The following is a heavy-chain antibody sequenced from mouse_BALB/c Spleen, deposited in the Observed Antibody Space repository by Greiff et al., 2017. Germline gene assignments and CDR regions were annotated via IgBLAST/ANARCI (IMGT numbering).Heavy chain of an antibody. J-gene: IGHJ3*01. Sequence: EVQLQQSGPELVKPGASVTMSCKASGYTFTSYVMHWVKQKPGQGLEWIGYINPYNDGTKYNEKFKGKATLTSDKSSSTAYMELSSLTSEDSAVYYCARECGNYPAWFAYWGEGTLVTVSA. CDR1: GYTFTSYV. CDR3: ARECGNYPAWFAY. CDR2: INPYNDGT. D-gene: IGHD2-1*01. V-gene: IGHV1-14*01.